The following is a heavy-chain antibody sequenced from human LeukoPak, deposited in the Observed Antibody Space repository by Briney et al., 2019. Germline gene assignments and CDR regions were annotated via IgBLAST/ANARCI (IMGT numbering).Heavy chain of an antibody. Sequence: GTSVKVSCKASGFTFTSSAVQWVRQARGQRLEWIGWIVVGSGNTNYAQKFQERVTITRDMSTSTAYMELSSLRSEDTAVYYCAALDGIVGATGAFDIWGQGTMVTVSS. CDR2: IVVGSGNT. V-gene: IGHV1-58*01. J-gene: IGHJ3*02. D-gene: IGHD1-26*01. CDR1: GFTFTSSA. CDR3: AALDGIVGATGAFDI.